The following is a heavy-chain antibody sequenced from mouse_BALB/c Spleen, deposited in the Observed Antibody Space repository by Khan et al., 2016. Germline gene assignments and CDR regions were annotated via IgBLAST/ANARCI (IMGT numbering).Heavy chain of an antibody. CDR2: ITSGGST. D-gene: IGHD1-1*01. V-gene: IGHV5-6-5*01. J-gene: IGHJ3*01. CDR3: ARRDYERFAY. CDR1: GFTLSNYA. Sequence: EVELVESGGGLVKPGGSLKVSCSASGFTLSNYAMSWVRQTPEKSLEWVASITSGGSTYYPDSMKGRFTISRDNARNILYLQMSSLRSEDMAMYYCARRDYERFAYWGQGTLVTVSA.